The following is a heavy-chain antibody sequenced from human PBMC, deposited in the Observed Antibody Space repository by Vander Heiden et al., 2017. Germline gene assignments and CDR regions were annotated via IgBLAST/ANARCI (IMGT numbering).Heavy chain of an antibody. D-gene: IGHD3-22*01. V-gene: IGHV3-21*01. CDR2: ISSSSSYI. Sequence: EVQLVESGGGLVKPGGSLRLSCAASGFTFSSYSMNWVRQAPGKGLEWVSSISSSSSYIYYADAVKGRFTISRDNAKNALYRQMKRLRAEVTAVYYFAIDRYDYDSSGSDDWGQGTMVTVSS. CDR3: AIDRYDYDSSGSDD. CDR1: GFTFSSYS. J-gene: IGHJ4*02.